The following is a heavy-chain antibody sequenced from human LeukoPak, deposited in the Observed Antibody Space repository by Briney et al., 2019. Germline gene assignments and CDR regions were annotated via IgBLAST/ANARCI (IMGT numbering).Heavy chain of an antibody. V-gene: IGHV4-34*01. CDR1: GGSFSGYY. CDR2: INHSGST. J-gene: IGHJ4*02. D-gene: IGHD3-22*01. CDR3: ARGANYYDSSGYSATFDY. Sequence: SETLPLTCAVYGGSFSGYYWSWIRQPPGKGLEWIGEINHSGSTNYNPSLKSRVTISLDTSKNQFSLKLSSVTAADTAVYYCARGANYYDSSGYSATFDYWGQGTLVTVSS.